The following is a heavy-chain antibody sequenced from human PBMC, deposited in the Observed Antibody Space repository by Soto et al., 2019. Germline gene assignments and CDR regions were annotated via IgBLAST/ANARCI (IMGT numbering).Heavy chain of an antibody. V-gene: IGHV1-69*06. CDR2: IIPIFGTA. D-gene: IGHD3-10*01. Sequence: SXKVSFQASGGTXTSYAISLVRQAPGQGLEWIGGIIPIFGTANYAQKFQGRVTITADKSTSTAYMEMSRLRSEDTAVYYCARIYGEGAFDIWGQGTMGTVSS. J-gene: IGHJ3*02. CDR1: GGTXTSYA. CDR3: ARIYGEGAFDI.